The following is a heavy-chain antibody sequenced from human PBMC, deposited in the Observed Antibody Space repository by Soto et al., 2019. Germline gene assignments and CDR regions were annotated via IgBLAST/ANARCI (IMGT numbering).Heavy chain of an antibody. J-gene: IGHJ6*02. CDR3: AGAMENPYFYYGLNV. CDR1: GFSFSSYG. V-gene: IGHV3-30*03. Sequence: PGGSLRLSCAASGFSFSSYGMEWVRLAPGKGLEWVAATTYDGGIKHYVDSVKGRFTISRDNSKNTLYLQMKSLRVEDTATYYCAGAMENPYFYYGLNVWGQGTTVTVYS. D-gene: IGHD3-3*01. CDR2: TTYDGGIK.